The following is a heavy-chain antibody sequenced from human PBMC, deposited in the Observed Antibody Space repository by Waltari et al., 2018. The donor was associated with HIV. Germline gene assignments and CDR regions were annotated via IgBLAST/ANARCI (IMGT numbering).Heavy chain of an antibody. D-gene: IGHD3-22*01. CDR1: GFTFSNFA. Sequence: QVQLVESGGGVVQPGRSLRLSCAASGFTFSNFAMHWVRQAPGKGLEWVAVIWYEGENKDYADSVKGRFTISRDNSKNTLYLQMNSLRVEDTAVYYCARGGYYYDISGYYHYWGQGTLVTVSS. V-gene: IGHV3-33*01. CDR2: IWYEGENK. CDR3: ARGGYYYDISGYYHY. J-gene: IGHJ4*02.